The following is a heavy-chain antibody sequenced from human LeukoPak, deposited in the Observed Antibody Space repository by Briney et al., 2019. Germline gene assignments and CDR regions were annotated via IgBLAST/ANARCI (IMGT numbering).Heavy chain of an antibody. CDR2: ISSSSGYI. CDR3: ARDTPDY. CDR1: GFSFSNFA. V-gene: IGHV3-21*01. J-gene: IGHJ4*02. Sequence: GGSLRLSCAASGFSFSNFAMTWVRQAPGKGLEWVSSISSSSGYIYYADSVKGRFTISRDNAKNSLYLQMNSLRAEDTAVYYCARDTPDYWGQGTLVTVSS.